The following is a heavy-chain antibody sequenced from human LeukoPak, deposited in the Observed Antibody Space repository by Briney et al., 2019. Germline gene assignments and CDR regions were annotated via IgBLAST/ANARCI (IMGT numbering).Heavy chain of an antibody. V-gene: IGHV4-59*01. CDR1: GGSISSYY. D-gene: IGHD3-10*01. J-gene: IGHJ5*02. CDR2: VYYSGTT. Sequence: TSETLSLTCTVSGGSISSYYWSWIRQPPGKGLEWIGYVYYSGTTNYNPSLKSRVIISVDTSKNQFSLKLSSVTAADTAVYYCARGGYYGSGNDFRFDPWGQGTLVTVSS. CDR3: ARGGYYGSGNDFRFDP.